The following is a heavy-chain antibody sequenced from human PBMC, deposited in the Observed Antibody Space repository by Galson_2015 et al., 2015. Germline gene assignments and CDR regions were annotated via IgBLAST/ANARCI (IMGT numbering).Heavy chain of an antibody. V-gene: IGHV3-7*01. J-gene: IGHJ5*02. CDR1: GFTFSSYW. D-gene: IGHD4-17*01. CDR3: ARDIGDDYGDYVGWFDP. CDR2: IKQDGSEK. Sequence: SLRLSCAASGFTFSSYWMSWVRQAPGKGLEWVANIKQDGSEKYYVDSVKGRFTISRDNAKNSLYLQMNSLRAEDTAVYYCARDIGDDYGDYVGWFDPWGQGTLVTVSS.